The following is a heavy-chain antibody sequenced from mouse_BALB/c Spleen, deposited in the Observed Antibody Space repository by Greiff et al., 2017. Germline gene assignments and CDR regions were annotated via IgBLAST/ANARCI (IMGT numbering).Heavy chain of an antibody. CDR3: ARHGGRQLEDAMDY. J-gene: IGHJ4*01. V-gene: IGHV5-12-1*01. D-gene: IGHD3-2*01. CDR1: GFAISSYD. Sequence: EVKLVESGGGLVKPGGSLKLSCAASGFAISSYDMSWVRQTPEKRLEWVAYISSGGGSTYYPDTVKGRFTISRDNAKNTLYLQMSSLKSEDTAMYYCARHGGRQLEDAMDYWGQGTSVTVSS. CDR2: ISSGGGST.